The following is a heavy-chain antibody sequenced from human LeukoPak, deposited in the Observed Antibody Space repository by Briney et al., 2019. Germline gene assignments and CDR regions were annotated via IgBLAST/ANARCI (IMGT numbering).Heavy chain of an antibody. CDR1: GGSISSYY. CDR3: AKKWSRDSPGYFDY. J-gene: IGHJ4*02. Sequence: SETLSLTCTVSGGSISSYYWSWIRQPPGKGLEWIGYIYYSGSTNYNPSLKSRVTISVDTSKNQFSLKLSSVTAADTAVYYCAKKWSRDSPGYFDYWGQGTLVTVSS. D-gene: IGHD3-3*01. V-gene: IGHV4-59*01. CDR2: IYYSGST.